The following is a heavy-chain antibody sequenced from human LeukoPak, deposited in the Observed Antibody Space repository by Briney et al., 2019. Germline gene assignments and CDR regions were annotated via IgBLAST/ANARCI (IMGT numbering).Heavy chain of an antibody. J-gene: IGHJ6*03. CDR3: ARVGVGATTGYYYYYMDV. Sequence: SETLSLTCTVSGGSISSSSYYWGWIRQPPGKGLEWIGSIYYSGSTNYNPSLKSRVTMSVDTSKNQFSLKLSSVTAADTAVYYCARVGVGATTGYYYYYMDVWGKGTTVTISS. CDR2: IYYSGST. V-gene: IGHV4-39*07. D-gene: IGHD1-26*01. CDR1: GGSISSSSYY.